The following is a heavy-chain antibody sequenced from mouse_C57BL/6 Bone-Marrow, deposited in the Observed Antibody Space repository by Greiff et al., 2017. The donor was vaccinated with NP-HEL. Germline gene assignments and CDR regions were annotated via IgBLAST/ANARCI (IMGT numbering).Heavy chain of an antibody. CDR1: GYTFTSYW. Sequence: EVQLQQSGTVLARPGASVKMSCKTSGYTFTSYWMHWVKQRPGPGLEWIGAIYPGNSDTSYNQKFKGKAKLNAVTSASTAYMELSSLTNEDSAVYYCTRTIWGNQFSYYAMDYWGQGTSVTVSS. D-gene: IGHD2-1*01. V-gene: IGHV1-5*01. CDR2: IYPGNSDT. J-gene: IGHJ4*01. CDR3: TRTIWGNQFSYYAMDY.